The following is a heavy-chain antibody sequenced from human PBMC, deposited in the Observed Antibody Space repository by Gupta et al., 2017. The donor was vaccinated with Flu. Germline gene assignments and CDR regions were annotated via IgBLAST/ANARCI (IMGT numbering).Heavy chain of an antibody. CDR3: ARSDMDGCCGGDCYYDF. D-gene: IGHD2-21*02. CDR1: GFTFSSYW. CDR2: INRDGSTT. V-gene: IGHV3-74*01. J-gene: IGHJ4*02. Sequence: EVQLVESGGGLVQPGGSLRLSCSASGFTFSSYWMHWVRQAPGKGLVWVSRINRDGSTTSYADSGKGRFTISRDNAKNTLYLQMNSLRAEDTAVYYCARSDMDGCCGGDCYYDFWGQGTLVTVSS.